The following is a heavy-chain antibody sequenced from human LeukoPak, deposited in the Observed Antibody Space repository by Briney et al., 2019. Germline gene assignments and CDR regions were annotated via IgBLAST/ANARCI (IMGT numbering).Heavy chain of an antibody. CDR1: GFTFSSYS. V-gene: IGHV3-21*01. D-gene: IGHD2-15*01. J-gene: IGHJ4*02. Sequence: GGSLRLSCAASGFTFSSYSMNWVRQASGKGLEWVSSISSSSSYIYYADSVKGRFTISRDNAKNSLYLQMNSLRAEDTAVYYCARDPCSGGSCLHYTFDYWGQGTLVTVSS. CDR2: ISSSSSYI. CDR3: ARDPCSGGSCLHYTFDY.